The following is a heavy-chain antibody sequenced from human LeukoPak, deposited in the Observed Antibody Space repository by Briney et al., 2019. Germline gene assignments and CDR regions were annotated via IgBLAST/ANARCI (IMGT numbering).Heavy chain of an antibody. CDR3: ARANGSGSYYPYYYYYMDV. V-gene: IGHV4-39*07. Sequence: PSETLSLTCTVSGGSISSSSYYWGWIRQPPGKGLEWIGSIYYSGSTYYNPSLKSRVTISVDTSKNQFSLKLSSVTAADTAVYYCARANGSGSYYPYYYYYMDVWGKGTTVTVSS. J-gene: IGHJ6*03. CDR2: IYYSGST. CDR1: GGSISSSSYY. D-gene: IGHD3-10*01.